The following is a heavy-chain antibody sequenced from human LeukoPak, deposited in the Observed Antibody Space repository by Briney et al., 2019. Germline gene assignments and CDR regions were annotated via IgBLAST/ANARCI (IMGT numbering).Heavy chain of an antibody. CDR2: ISSSSYI. CDR3: ARVRVVVPAAIDYYYAMDV. V-gene: IGHV3-21*01. J-gene: IGHJ6*02. CDR1: GFTFSTYS. Sequence: GGSLRLSCAASGFTFSTYSMNWVRQAPGKGLEWVSFISSSSYIYYADSVKGRFTISRDNAKNSLYLQMNSLRAEDTAVYYCARVRVVVPAAIDYYYAMDVWGQGTTVTVSS. D-gene: IGHD2-2*01.